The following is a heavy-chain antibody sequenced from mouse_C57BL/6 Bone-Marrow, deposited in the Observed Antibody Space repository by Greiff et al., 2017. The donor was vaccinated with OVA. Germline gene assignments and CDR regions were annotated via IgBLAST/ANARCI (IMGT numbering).Heavy chain of an antibody. CDR3: ARAYYSNYGYY. D-gene: IGHD2-5*01. Sequence: QVQLQQSGAELVKPGASVKLSCKASGYTFTSYWMHWVKQRPGRGLECIGRIDPNSGGTKYNEKFKSKATLTVDKPSSTAYMQLSSLTSEDSAVYYCARAYYSNYGYYWGQGTTLTVSS. CDR2: IDPNSGGT. V-gene: IGHV1-72*01. J-gene: IGHJ2*01. CDR1: GYTFTSYW.